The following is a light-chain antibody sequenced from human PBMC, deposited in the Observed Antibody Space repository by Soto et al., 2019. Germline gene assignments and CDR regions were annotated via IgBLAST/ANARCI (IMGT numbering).Light chain of an antibody. CDR1: QTIIGY. J-gene: IGKJ1*01. CDR2: AAS. V-gene: IGKV1-39*01. CDR3: QQSYTTPRT. Sequence: DIQMTQSSSSLSASIGDSVTITCRASQTIIGYLNWYQQKPGKAPRLLINAASNLQSGVPSRFRGSGSETDFTLTITSLQPEDFATYYCQQSYTTPRTFGQGTKVDI.